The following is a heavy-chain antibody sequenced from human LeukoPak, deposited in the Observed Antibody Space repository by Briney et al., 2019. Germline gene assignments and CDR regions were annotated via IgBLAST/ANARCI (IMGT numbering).Heavy chain of an antibody. CDR3: ARKVGITIFGQRPLYYYYYMDV. CDR1: GGSFSGYY. D-gene: IGHD3-3*01. CDR2: INHSGST. J-gene: IGHJ6*03. Sequence: SETLSLTCAVYGGSFSGYYWSWIRQPPGKELEWIGEINHSGSTNYNPSLKSRVTISVDTSKNQFSLKLSSVTAADTAVYYCARKVGITIFGQRPLYYYYYMDVWGKGTTVTVSS. V-gene: IGHV4-34*01.